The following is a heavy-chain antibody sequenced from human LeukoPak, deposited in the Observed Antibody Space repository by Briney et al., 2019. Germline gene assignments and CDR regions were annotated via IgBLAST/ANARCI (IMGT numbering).Heavy chain of an antibody. CDR3: ARGVSNRWADF. V-gene: IGHV1-18*01. D-gene: IGHD2/OR15-2a*01. CDR1: GYSFTNYC. Sequence: ASVKVSCKTSGYSFTNYCTNWVRQAPGQGLEWMGWITAYNGNTNYAHKFQGRFTMTTDTYPRTVYTELRGLKSNDTAVYYCARGVSNRWADFWGQGTLVTVSS. J-gene: IGHJ4*02. CDR2: ITAYNGNT.